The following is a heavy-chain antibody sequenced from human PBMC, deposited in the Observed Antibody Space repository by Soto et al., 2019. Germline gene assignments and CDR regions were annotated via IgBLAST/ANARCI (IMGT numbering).Heavy chain of an antibody. CDR3: ARESDYYDSSGYYDY. Sequence: QVQLQESGPGLVKPSETLSLTCTVSGGSVSSGSYYWSWIRQPPGKGLEWIGYIYYSGSTNYNPSLESRVTISVDTSKNQFALKLSSVTAADTAVYYCARESDYYDSSGYYDYWGQGTLVTVSS. CDR2: IYYSGST. CDR1: GGSVSSGSYY. J-gene: IGHJ4*02. D-gene: IGHD3-22*01. V-gene: IGHV4-61*01.